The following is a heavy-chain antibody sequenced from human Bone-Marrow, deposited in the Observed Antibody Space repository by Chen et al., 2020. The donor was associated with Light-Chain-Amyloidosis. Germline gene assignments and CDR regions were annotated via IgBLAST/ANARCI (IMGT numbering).Heavy chain of an antibody. CDR1: GYTFPNYW. J-gene: IGHJ4*02. V-gene: IGHV5-51*01. CDR2: IYPDNSDA. CDR3: ARRRDGYNFDY. D-gene: IGHD5-12*01. Sequence: EVQLEQSGPEVKKPGESLKISCKGSGYTFPNYWIGWVRQMPGKGLEWMGVIYPDNSDARYSPSFERHVPISADKSITTAYLQWSSLKASDTAMYYCARRRDGYNFDYWGQGTLVTVSS.